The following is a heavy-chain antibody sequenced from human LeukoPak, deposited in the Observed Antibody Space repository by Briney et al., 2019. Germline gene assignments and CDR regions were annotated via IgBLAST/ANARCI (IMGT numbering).Heavy chain of an antibody. CDR3: ARQTIDDSSGYYDY. J-gene: IGHJ4*02. D-gene: IGHD3-22*01. CDR1: RFTFSNYA. V-gene: IGHV3-66*02. Sequence: GGSLRLSCAASRFTFSNYAMSWVRQAPGKGLEWVSVIYSGGSTYYADSVKGRFTISRDNSKNTLYLQMNSLRAEDTAVYYCARQTIDDSSGYYDYWGQGTLVTVSS. CDR2: IYSGGST.